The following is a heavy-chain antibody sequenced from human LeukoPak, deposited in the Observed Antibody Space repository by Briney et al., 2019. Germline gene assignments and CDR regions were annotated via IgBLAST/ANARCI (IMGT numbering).Heavy chain of an antibody. J-gene: IGHJ4*02. CDR3: ARDLGYCSSTSCYSD. CDR1: GYTFTSYY. V-gene: IGHV1-46*01. CDR2: INPSGGST. D-gene: IGHD2-2*01. Sequence: ASVKVSCKASGYTFTSYYMHWVRQAPGQGLEWMGIINPSGGSTSYAQKFQGRVTITADESTSTAYMELSSLRSEDTAVYYCARDLGYCSSTSCYSDWGQGTLVTVSS.